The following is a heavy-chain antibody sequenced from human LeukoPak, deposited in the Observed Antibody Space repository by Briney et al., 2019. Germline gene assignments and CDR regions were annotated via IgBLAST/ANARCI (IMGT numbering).Heavy chain of an antibody. CDR3: AREAIPAGTFDY. D-gene: IGHD2-2*01. V-gene: IGHV4-31*02. CDR1: GGSLSSGGYY. Sequence: SETLCLTCTVSGGSLSSGGYYWRWIRQHPGKGLEWIGHIYYSGSTYYNPSLKSRVTISVDTSKNQFSLILGSVTAADTAVYFCAREAIPAGTFDYWGQGTLVTVSS. J-gene: IGHJ4*02. CDR2: IYYSGST.